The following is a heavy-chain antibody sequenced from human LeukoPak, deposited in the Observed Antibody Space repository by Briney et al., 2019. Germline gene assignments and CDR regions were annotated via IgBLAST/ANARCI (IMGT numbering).Heavy chain of an antibody. V-gene: IGHV3-30*04. CDR1: GFNFNSYA. Sequence: GGSLRLSCAVSGFNFNSYAMHWVRQAPGKGLEWAAVISYDGNNKDYADSVKGRFTISRDDSKNTLYLQMNSLRAEDTAVYYCAKDGPKLPPPYYYYYYMDVWGKGTTVTISS. CDR3: AKDGPKLPPPYYYYYYMDV. D-gene: IGHD2-15*01. J-gene: IGHJ6*03. CDR2: ISYDGNNK.